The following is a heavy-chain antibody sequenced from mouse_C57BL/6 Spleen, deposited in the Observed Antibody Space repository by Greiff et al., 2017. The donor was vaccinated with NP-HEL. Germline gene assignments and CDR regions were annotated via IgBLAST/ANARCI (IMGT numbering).Heavy chain of an antibody. CDR3: TRDSPLDYYGSSRGYFDV. CDR1: GFTFSSYA. CDR2: ISSGGDYI. D-gene: IGHD1-1*01. V-gene: IGHV5-9-1*02. J-gene: IGHJ1*03. Sequence: EVMLVESGEGLVKPGGSLKLSCAASGFTFSSYAMSWVRQTPEKRLEWVAYISSGGDYIYYADTVKGRFTISRDNARNTLYLQMSSLKSEDTAMYYCTRDSPLDYYGSSRGYFDVWGTGTTVTVSS.